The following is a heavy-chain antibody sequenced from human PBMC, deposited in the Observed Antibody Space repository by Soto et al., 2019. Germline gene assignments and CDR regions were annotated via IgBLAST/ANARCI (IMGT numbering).Heavy chain of an antibody. V-gene: IGHV1-46*01. CDR1: GYTFTSYY. CDR3: ARADGGNSRRFDY. J-gene: IGHJ4*02. Sequence: QVQLVQSGAEVKKPGASVKVSCKASGYTFTSYYMHWVLQAPGQGFEWMGIINPSGGSTSYAQKFQGRVTMTRDTSTSTVYMELSSLRSADTAVYYCARADGGNSRRFDYWGKGTLVTVSS. CDR2: INPSGGST. D-gene: IGHD2-21*02.